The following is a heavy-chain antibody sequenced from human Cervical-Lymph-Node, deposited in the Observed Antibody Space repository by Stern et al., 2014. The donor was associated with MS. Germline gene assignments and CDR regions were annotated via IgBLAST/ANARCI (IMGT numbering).Heavy chain of an antibody. CDR2: IYPGDSET. CDR1: GYKFSIYW. V-gene: IGHV5-51*01. D-gene: IGHD7-27*01. CDR3: ARQATAWASDV. J-gene: IGHJ4*02. Sequence: MQLVQSGAELIRPGESLKISCKGSGYKFSIYWIAWVRQMPGKGLEWMGIIYPGDSETRYSPSFQGQGTMSDDKSTSTAYLQWSSLNASDTAMYFCARQATAWASDVWGQGTLVTVSS.